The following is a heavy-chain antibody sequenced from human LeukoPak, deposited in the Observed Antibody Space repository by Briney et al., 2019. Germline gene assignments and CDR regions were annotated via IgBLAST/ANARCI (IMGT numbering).Heavy chain of an antibody. D-gene: IGHD2-2*01. CDR2: IYYTGST. V-gene: IGHV4-39*07. J-gene: IGHJ2*01. CDR3: ARDRKYDWYFDL. CDR1: GDSISTSSYY. Sequence: SETLSLTCTVSGDSISTSSYYWGWIRQPPGKGLEWIGSIYYTGSTYYNPSLKSRVTISVDTSKNQFSLKLSSVTAADTAFYYCARDRKYDWYFDLWGRGTLVTVSS.